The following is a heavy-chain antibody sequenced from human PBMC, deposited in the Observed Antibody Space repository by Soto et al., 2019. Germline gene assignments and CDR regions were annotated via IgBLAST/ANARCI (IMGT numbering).Heavy chain of an antibody. CDR3: ARGRYCLTGRCFPNWFDS. CDR2: IYKSATT. CDR1: GDSISNLDYF. Sequence: QVQLLESGPGLVKPSQTLSLTCSVSGDSISNLDYFWAWIRQPPGQALEYIGYIYKSATTYYNPSFESRVAMSVDTSKSQFSLNVTSVTAADTAVYFCARGRYCLTGRCFPNWFDSWGQGALVTFSS. D-gene: IGHD7-27*01. J-gene: IGHJ5*01. V-gene: IGHV4-30-4*01.